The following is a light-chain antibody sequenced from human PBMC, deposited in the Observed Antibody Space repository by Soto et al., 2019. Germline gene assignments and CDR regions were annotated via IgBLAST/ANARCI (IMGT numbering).Light chain of an antibody. CDR2: GAS. CDR3: QQYNNWRIT. J-gene: IGKJ5*01. V-gene: IGKV3D-15*01. CDR1: QSVSSN. Sequence: EIVMTQSPATLSVSPGERATLSCRASQSVSSNLAWYQQKPGQAPRLLIYGASNRATGIPARFSGSGSETDFTLTISSLEPEDFAVYFCQQYNNWRITFGQGTRLEIK.